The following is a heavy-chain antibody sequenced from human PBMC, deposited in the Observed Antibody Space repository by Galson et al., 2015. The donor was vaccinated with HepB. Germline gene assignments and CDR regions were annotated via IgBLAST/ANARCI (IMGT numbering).Heavy chain of an antibody. D-gene: IGHD2-21*01. V-gene: IGHV1-69*13. CDR1: GGAFSSNT. CDR2: IMPMFDTA. Sequence: SVKVSCKASGGAFSSNTITWVRQAPGQGLEWMGGIMPMFDTANYAQNFQGRLTITADESTKTGYMELNRLRSDDTAVYYCARESERLNPCGYWRQGPLVTVAS. CDR3: ARESERLNPCGY. J-gene: IGHJ4*02.